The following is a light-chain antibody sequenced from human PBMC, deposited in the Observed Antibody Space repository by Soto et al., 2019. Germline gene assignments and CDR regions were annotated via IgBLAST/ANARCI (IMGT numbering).Light chain of an antibody. Sequence: EIVLTQSPATLSLSPGERATLSCRASQSVSSYLAWYQQKPGQAPRLLIYDASNTATGIPARFSGSGSGTDFTLTISSLEPEDFAVYYCQQRSNRPTFGQGTKVDIK. CDR1: QSVSSY. CDR3: QQRSNRPT. V-gene: IGKV3-11*01. CDR2: DAS. J-gene: IGKJ1*01.